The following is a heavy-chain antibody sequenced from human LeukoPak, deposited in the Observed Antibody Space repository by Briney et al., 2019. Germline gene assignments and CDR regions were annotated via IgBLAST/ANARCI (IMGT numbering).Heavy chain of an antibody. J-gene: IGHJ4*02. CDR1: GFTVSRNY. CDR2: LYSDGSA. Sequence: PGGPLRLSCVASGFTVSRNYMSWVREPPGKGVEWVSLLYSDGSAFYADSVKGRFTISRDNSKNTVYLQMNMLRAEDTAVYYCARDSSSFPDYFDYWGQGTLVTVSS. D-gene: IGHD2/OR15-2a*01. CDR3: ARDSSSFPDYFDY. V-gene: IGHV3-53*01.